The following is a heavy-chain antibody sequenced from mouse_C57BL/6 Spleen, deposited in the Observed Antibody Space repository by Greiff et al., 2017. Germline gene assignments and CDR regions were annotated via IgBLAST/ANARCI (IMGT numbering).Heavy chain of an antibody. Sequence: VQLQQSGAELVKPGASVKISCKASGYAFSSYWMTWVKQRPGKGLEWIGQIYPGDGDTNYNGKFKGTATLTADKSSSTAYMQLSSLTSEDSAVYFWARSSSYAMDYWGQGTSVTVSS. CDR1: GYAFSSYW. CDR3: ARSSSYAMDY. D-gene: IGHD1-1*01. CDR2: IYPGDGDT. V-gene: IGHV1-80*01. J-gene: IGHJ4*01.